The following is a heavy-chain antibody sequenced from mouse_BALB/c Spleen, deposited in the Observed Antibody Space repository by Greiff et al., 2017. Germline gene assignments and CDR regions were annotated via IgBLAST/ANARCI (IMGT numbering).Heavy chain of an antibody. CDR1: GFNINDTY. CDR3: ARELYPYFDD. J-gene: IGHJ2*01. V-gene: IGHV14-3*02. Sequence: VQLQPSGAELVKPGASVKLSCTASGFNINDTYMHWVKQRPEQGLEWIGRIDPANGNTKYDPKFQGKATITADTSSNTAYLPLSSLTSEDTAVYYCARELYPYFDDGGQGTTLTVAS. CDR2: IDPANGNT. D-gene: IGHD2-12*01.